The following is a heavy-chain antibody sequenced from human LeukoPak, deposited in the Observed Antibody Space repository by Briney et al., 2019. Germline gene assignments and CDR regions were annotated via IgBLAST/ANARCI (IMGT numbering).Heavy chain of an antibody. J-gene: IGHJ5*02. CDR2: IRYDGSNK. Sequence: GGSLRLSCAASGFTFSSYGMHWVRQAPGKGLEWVAFIRYDGSNKYYADFVKGRFTISRDNSKNTLYLQMNSLRAEDTAVYYCAKDLAAGTTGGDWFDPWGQGTLVTVSS. V-gene: IGHV3-30*02. CDR1: GFTFSSYG. D-gene: IGHD1-7*01. CDR3: AKDLAAGTTGGDWFDP.